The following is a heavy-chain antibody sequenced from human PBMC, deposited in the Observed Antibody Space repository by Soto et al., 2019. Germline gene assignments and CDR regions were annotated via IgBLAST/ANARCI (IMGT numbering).Heavy chain of an antibody. CDR2: IIPIFGTA. J-gene: IGHJ4*02. D-gene: IGHD6-19*01. CDR3: ARERFPAVAGVDY. CDR1: GGTFSSYA. Sequence: VKVSCKASGGTFSSYAISWVRQAPGQGLEWMGGIIPIFGTANYAQKFQGRVTITADKSTSTAYMELSSLRSEDTAVYYCARERFPAVAGVDYWGQGTLVTVPS. V-gene: IGHV1-69*06.